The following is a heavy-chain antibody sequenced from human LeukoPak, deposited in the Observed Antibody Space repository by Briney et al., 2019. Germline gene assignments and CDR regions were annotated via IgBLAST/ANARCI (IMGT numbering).Heavy chain of an antibody. CDR1: GYTLTELS. J-gene: IGHJ4*02. CDR2: FDPEDGET. CDR3: ASGGELLLSY. V-gene: IGHV1-24*01. Sequence: APVKASCKVSGYTLTELSMHWVRQAPGNGLEWMGGFDPEDGETIYAQKFQGRVTMTEDTSTDTAYMELSSLRSDDTAVYYCASGGELLLSYWGQGTLVTVSS. D-gene: IGHD1-26*01.